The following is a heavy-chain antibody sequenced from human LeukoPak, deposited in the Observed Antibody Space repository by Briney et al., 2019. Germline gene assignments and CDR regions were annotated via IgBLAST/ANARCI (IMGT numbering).Heavy chain of an antibody. CDR2: IYYSRGT. Sequence: SETLSLTCTVSGGSITTYYWSWIRQPPGKGLEWIGYIYYSRGTMYNPSLKSRVTISIDTSKSQLSLKVNSVTAADTAVYYCARGGGYCSGGSCYDDAFDIWGQGTMVTVSS. CDR1: GGSITTYY. J-gene: IGHJ3*02. V-gene: IGHV4-59*08. D-gene: IGHD2-15*01. CDR3: ARGGGYCSGGSCYDDAFDI.